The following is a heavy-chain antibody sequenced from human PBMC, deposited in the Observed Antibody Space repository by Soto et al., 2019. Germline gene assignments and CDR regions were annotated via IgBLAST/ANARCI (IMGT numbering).Heavy chain of an antibody. Sequence: EVQLVESGGGLVQPGGSLKLSCAASGFTFTNYWIHWVRQAPGKGLVWVSRINSDGSNINYADFVKGRFTISRDNAKTTVCLQMNSLRAEDTAVYFCASSATGLYGDFNWGQGALVTVSS. V-gene: IGHV3-74*01. CDR3: ASSATGLYGDFN. J-gene: IGHJ4*02. CDR1: GFTFTNYW. CDR2: INSDGSNI. D-gene: IGHD4-17*01.